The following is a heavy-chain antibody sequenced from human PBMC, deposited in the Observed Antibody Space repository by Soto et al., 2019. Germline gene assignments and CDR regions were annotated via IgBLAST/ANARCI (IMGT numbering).Heavy chain of an antibody. Sequence: QVQLVDSGGGVAQPGRSLRLSCAASGFTFSSYGMHWVRQAPGKGLEWVAVISYDGSNKYYADSVKGRFTISRDNSKNMLYLQMNSLRAEDTAVYYCAKGGDGYTYRYCDYCGQGTLVTVSS. CDR2: ISYDGSNK. V-gene: IGHV3-30*18. D-gene: IGHD5-12*01. CDR1: GFTFSSYG. J-gene: IGHJ4*02. CDR3: AKGGDGYTYRYCDY.